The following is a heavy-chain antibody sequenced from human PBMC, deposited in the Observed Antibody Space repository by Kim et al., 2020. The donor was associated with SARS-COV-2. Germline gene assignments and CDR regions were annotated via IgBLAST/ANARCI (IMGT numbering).Heavy chain of an antibody. Sequence: GGSLRLSCAASGFTFGSYWMHWVRQAPGKGLVWVSRSNSDEITTSYADPVKGRFTISRDNAKNTLYLQMNSLRAEDTAVYYCARANYHGMEVWGQGTTVT. V-gene: IGHV3-74*01. CDR2: SNSDEITT. CDR3: ARANYHGMEV. D-gene: IGHD1-7*01. CDR1: GFTFGSYW. J-gene: IGHJ6*02.